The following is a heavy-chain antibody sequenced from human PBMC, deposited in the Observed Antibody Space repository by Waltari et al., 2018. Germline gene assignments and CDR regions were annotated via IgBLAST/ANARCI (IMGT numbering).Heavy chain of an antibody. CDR2: ISWSGGTL. CDR1: GFPFDEYA. Sequence: EVQLVESGGGLVQPGRSLRLYCAAYGFPFDEYAMHWVRQVPGEWLEWVSCISWSGGTLGYASSMKGRFTISRDNGKNSLYLEMDSLTTEDTAFYHCVRRKQLWTGEFDYWGQGTLVTVSS. V-gene: IGHV3-9*01. D-gene: IGHD3-10*01. CDR3: VRRKQLWTGEFDY. J-gene: IGHJ4*02.